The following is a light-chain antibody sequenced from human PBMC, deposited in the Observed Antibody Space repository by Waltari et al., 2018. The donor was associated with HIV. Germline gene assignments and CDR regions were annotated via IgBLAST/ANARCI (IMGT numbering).Light chain of an antibody. V-gene: IGLV3-21*02. J-gene: IGLJ2*01. CDR2: EDS. CDR3: QVWDSSRDYVL. Sequence: SYVVTPPPSVSVAPGQTARITCGGNDIGTKRVHWHQQRPGQAPGLVLYEDSDRPSGIPERFSGSNFGNTATLTISRVEAGDEADYYCQVWDSSRDYVLFGGGTKLTVL. CDR1: DIGTKR.